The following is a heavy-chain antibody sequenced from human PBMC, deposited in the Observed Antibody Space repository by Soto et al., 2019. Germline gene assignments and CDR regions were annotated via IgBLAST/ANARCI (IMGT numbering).Heavy chain of an antibody. CDR3: AREGYCSGGTCEYYGMDV. D-gene: IGHD2-15*01. CDR1: GFTFSSYS. V-gene: IGHV3-48*01. CDR2: ISSSSGSI. J-gene: IGHJ6*02. Sequence: PGGSLRLSCAASGFTFSSYSMSWVRQAPGKGLEWVSYISSSSGSIYYADSVKGRFTISRDNAKNSLYLQVNSLRGEDTAVYYCAREGYCSGGTCEYYGMDVWGQGTTVTVSS.